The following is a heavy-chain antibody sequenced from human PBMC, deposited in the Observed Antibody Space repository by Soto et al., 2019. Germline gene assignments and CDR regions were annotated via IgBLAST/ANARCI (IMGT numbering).Heavy chain of an antibody. Sequence: ALCLTCIFSGGSISIGVYSWSWIRQHPGKGLEWIGYIYYSGITYYNPSLKSRVTISVDTSKNQFSLKLSSVTAADTAVYYCARVGTYGDSDYWGQGTMVTVSS. CDR2: IYYSGIT. D-gene: IGHD4-17*01. J-gene: IGHJ4*02. CDR1: GGSISIGVYS. CDR3: ARVGTYGDSDY. V-gene: IGHV4-31*03.